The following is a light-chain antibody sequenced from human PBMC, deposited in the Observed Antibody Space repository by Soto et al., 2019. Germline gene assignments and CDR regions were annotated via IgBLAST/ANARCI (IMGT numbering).Light chain of an antibody. V-gene: IGLV2-23*01. CDR2: EDS. CDR3: CSYAGSTTVV. Sequence: QSALTQPASVSGSPGQSITISCSGASGDVGSYNPVSWYQQHPGKAPKLTIYEDSKRPSGVSNRFSGSKSGNTASLTISGLQAEDEADYYFCSYAGSTTVVFGGGTKLTVL. J-gene: IGLJ2*01. CDR1: SGDVGSYNP.